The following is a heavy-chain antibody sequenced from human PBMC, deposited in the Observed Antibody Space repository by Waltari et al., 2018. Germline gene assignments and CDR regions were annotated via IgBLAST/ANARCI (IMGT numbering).Heavy chain of an antibody. CDR2: IIPIFGTA. CDR3: CKGVPAPTDD. Sequence: QVQLVQSGAEVKKPGSSVKVSCKASGGTFISYAISWVRQAAGPGLEWMGGIIPIFGTANYEQKFQGRVTITADKSTSTAYMELSSLRSEDTAVYYCCKGVPAPTDDWGQGTLVTVSS. D-gene: IGHD2-2*01. V-gene: IGHV1-69*14. J-gene: IGHJ4*02. CDR1: GGTFISYA.